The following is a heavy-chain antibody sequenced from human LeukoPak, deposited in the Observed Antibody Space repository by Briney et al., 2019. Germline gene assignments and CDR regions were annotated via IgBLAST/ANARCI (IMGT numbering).Heavy chain of an antibody. CDR3: ARLPAYCSSTSCYYDY. V-gene: IGHV3-48*04. D-gene: IGHD2-2*01. CDR2: ISSASGSI. Sequence: GGSLRLSCAASGFTFSTYSMNWVRQAPGKGLEWVSYISSASGSIYYADSVKGRFTISRDNAKNSLFLQMNSLRAEDTAVYYCARLPAYCSSTSCYYDYWGQGTLVTVSS. CDR1: GFTFSTYS. J-gene: IGHJ4*02.